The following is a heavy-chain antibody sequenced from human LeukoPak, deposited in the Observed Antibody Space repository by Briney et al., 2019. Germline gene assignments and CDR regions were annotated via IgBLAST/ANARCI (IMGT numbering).Heavy chain of an antibody. Sequence: GASVKVSCKASGYTFTSYYMHWVRQAPGQGLEWMGIINPSGGSTSYAQKFQGRVTMTTDTSTSTAYMELRSLRSDDTAVYYCARDRRIAVAGFDAFDIWGQGTMVTVSS. CDR3: ARDRRIAVAGFDAFDI. CDR1: GYTFTSYY. V-gene: IGHV1-46*01. J-gene: IGHJ3*02. CDR2: INPSGGST. D-gene: IGHD6-19*01.